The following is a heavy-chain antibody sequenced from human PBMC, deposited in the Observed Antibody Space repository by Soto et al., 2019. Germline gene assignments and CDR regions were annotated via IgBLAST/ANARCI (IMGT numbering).Heavy chain of an antibody. CDR3: ARGRRSKGGYYYYYGMDV. V-gene: IGHV1-46*01. J-gene: IGHJ6*02. CDR2: INPSGGST. CDR1: GYAFTSYY. D-gene: IGHD3-10*01. Sequence: VSVKVSCKASGYAFTSYYMHWVRQAPGQGLEWMGIINPSGGSTSYAQKFQGRVTMTRDTSTSTVYMELSSLRSEDTAVYYCARGRRSKGGYYYYYGMDVWGQGTTVTVSS.